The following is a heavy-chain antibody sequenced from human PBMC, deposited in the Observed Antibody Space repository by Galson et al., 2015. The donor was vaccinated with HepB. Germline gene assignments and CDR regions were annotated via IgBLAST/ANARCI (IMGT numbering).Heavy chain of an antibody. V-gene: IGHV3-48*01. D-gene: IGHD4-23*01. J-gene: IGHJ4*02. Sequence: SLRLSCAASGFTFSSYSMNWVRQAPGKGLEWVSYISSSSSTIYYADSVKGRFTISRDNAKNSLYLQMNSLRAEDTAVYYCAREVTTVVTYPDDYWGQGTLVTVSS. CDR2: ISSSSSTI. CDR1: GFTFSSYS. CDR3: AREVTTVVTYPDDY.